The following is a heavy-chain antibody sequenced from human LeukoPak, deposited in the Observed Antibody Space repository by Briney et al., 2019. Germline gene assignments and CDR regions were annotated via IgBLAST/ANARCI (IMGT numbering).Heavy chain of an antibody. CDR3: AREGYFDY. J-gene: IGHJ4*02. V-gene: IGHV3-11*01. Sequence: SYHGNTGSVIYYADSVKGRFTISRDNAKNSLYLQMNSLRAEDTAVYYCAREGYFDYWGQGTLVTVSS. CDR2: HGNTGSVI.